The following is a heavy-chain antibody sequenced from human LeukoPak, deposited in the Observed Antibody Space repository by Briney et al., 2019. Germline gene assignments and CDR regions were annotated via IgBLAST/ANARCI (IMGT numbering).Heavy chain of an antibody. V-gene: IGHV3-21*01. CDR1: GFTFSNYA. D-gene: IGHD7-27*01. CDR3: APLGIVGY. J-gene: IGHJ4*02. CDR2: ISSSSSYI. Sequence: GGSLRLSCAASGFTFSNYAMSWVRQAPGKGLEWVSSISSSSSYIYYADSVKGRFTISRDNAKNSLYLQMNSLRAEGTAVYYCAPLGIVGYWGQGTLVTVSS.